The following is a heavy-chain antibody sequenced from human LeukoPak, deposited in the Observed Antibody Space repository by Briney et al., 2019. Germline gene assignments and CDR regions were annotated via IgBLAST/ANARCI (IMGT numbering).Heavy chain of an antibody. CDR2: FSGSGGST. CDR3: ATIEAVRFHY. Sequence: GGSLRPSCAASGFTFASYAMSWVRQAPGKGLGWVSAFSGSGGSTYYADSVKGRFTISRDNSKNTLYLQMNSLRAEDTAVYYCATIEAVRFHYWGQGTLVTVSS. V-gene: IGHV3-23*01. D-gene: IGHD6-19*01. J-gene: IGHJ4*02. CDR1: GFTFASYA.